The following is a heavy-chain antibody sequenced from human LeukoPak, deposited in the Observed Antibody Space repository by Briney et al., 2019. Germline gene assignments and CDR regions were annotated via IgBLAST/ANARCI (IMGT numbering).Heavy chain of an antibody. J-gene: IGHJ4*02. Sequence: GGSLRLSCAASGFSFSDAWMSWVRQTPGKGLEWVGRIESKTDGGTTDYAAPVKGRFTISRDDSTNTLYLQMNSLKSEDTAVYYCTTYGSGRKFDYWGQGILVTVSS. CDR2: IESKTDGGTT. CDR3: TTYGSGRKFDY. D-gene: IGHD3-10*01. V-gene: IGHV3-15*04. CDR1: GFSFSDAW.